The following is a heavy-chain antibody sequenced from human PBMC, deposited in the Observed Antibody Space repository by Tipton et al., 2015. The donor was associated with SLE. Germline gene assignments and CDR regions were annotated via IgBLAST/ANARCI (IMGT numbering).Heavy chain of an antibody. D-gene: IGHD5-12*01. Sequence: SLRLFCTASGFTFGDYAMSWVRQAPGKGLEWVGFIRSKAYGGTTEYAASVKGRFTISRDDSKSIAYLQMNSLKTEDTAVYYCTRDRYSGYDYSGDYWGQGTLVTVSS. CDR1: GFTFGDYA. CDR2: IRSKAYGGTT. CDR3: TRDRYSGYDYSGDY. V-gene: IGHV3-49*04. J-gene: IGHJ4*02.